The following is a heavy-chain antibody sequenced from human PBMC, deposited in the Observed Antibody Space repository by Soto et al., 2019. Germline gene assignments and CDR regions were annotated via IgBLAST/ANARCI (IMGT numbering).Heavy chain of an antibody. CDR2: IYYSGST. V-gene: IGHV4-30-4*01. CDR1: GGSISSGDYY. CDR3: ARDGRLDSSGGNWFDP. Sequence: SETLSLTCTVSGGSISSGDYYWSWIRPPPGKGLEWIGYIYYSGSTYYNPSLKSRVTISVDTSKNQFSLKLSSVTAADTAVYYCARDGRLDSSGGNWFDPWGQGTLVTVSS. D-gene: IGHD3-22*01. J-gene: IGHJ5*02.